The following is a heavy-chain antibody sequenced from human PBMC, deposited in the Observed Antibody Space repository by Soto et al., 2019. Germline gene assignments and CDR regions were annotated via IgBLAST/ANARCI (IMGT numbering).Heavy chain of an antibody. Sequence: GGSLRLSCAASGFTFSSYAMSWVRQAPGKGLEWVSAISGSGGSTYYADSVKGRFTISRDNSKNTLYLQVNSLRVEDTAVYYCAKDPNIAADGTYWTHWGQGSLVTVSS. CDR1: GFTFSSYA. CDR3: AKDPNIAADGTYWTH. J-gene: IGHJ4*02. D-gene: IGHD6-13*01. V-gene: IGHV3-23*01. CDR2: ISGSGGST.